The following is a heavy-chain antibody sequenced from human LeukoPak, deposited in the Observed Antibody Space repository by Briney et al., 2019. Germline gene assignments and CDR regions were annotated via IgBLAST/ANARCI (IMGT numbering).Heavy chain of an antibody. V-gene: IGHV1-46*01. CDR1: GYTFTGYY. CDR2: INPSGGST. CDR3: ARAERLKGGMDV. J-gene: IGHJ6*03. Sequence: ASVKVSCKASGYTFTGYYMHWVRQAPGQGLEWMGIINPSGGSTSYAQKFQGRVTMTRDMSTSTVYMELSSLRSEDTAVYYCARAERLKGGMDVWGKGTTVTVSS. D-gene: IGHD1-1*01.